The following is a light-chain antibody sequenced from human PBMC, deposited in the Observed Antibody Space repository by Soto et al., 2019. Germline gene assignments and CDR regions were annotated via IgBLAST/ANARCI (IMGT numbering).Light chain of an antibody. CDR3: SSYTSSSTRV. CDR2: EVS. Sequence: QSALTQPASVSGSPGESITISCTGTSSDVGAYDYVSWYQQHPDKAHKLIIYEVSHRTSGVSNRFSGSKSVNTATLTISGLQAEDEADYYCSSYTSSSTRVFGTGTKLTVL. CDR1: SSDVGAYDY. J-gene: IGLJ1*01. V-gene: IGLV2-14*03.